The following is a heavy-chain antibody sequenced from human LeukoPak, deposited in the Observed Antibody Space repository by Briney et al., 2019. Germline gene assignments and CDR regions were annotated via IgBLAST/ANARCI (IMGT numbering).Heavy chain of an antibody. CDR3: ARDLLGSGSYYYYFDY. Sequence: GASVKVSCKASGYTFTSYGISWVRQAPGQGLEWMGWISAYNGNTNYAQKLQGRVTMTTDTSTSTAYMELRSPRSDDTAVYYCARDLLGSGSYYYYFDYWGQGTLVTVSS. CDR1: GYTFTSYG. V-gene: IGHV1-18*01. CDR2: ISAYNGNT. D-gene: IGHD3-10*02. J-gene: IGHJ4*02.